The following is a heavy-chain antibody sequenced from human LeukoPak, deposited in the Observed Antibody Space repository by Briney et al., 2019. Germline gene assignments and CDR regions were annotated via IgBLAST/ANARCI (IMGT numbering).Heavy chain of an antibody. J-gene: IGHJ5*02. D-gene: IGHD3-10*01. Sequence: ASVKVSCKASGYTFTNYDINWVRQATGQGLEWMGWMNANSGNTGYAQKFQGRVTMTRNTSISTAYMELSSLRSEDTAVYYCARMDYYGSGRSNWFDPWGQGTLVTVSS. V-gene: IGHV1-8*01. CDR2: MNANSGNT. CDR3: ARMDYYGSGRSNWFDP. CDR1: GYTFTNYD.